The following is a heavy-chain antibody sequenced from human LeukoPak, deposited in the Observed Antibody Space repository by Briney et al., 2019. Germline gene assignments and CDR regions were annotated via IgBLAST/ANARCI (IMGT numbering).Heavy chain of an antibody. CDR1: GGSISIISSSNYY. CDR3: ARQLPTAAADTRGYFDY. D-gene: IGHD6-25*01. Sequence: SETLSLTCTVSGGSISIISSSNYYWGWIRQAPGKGLEWIGSLYYGENSHYNPSLKSRATLSVDTSNNQFSLKLTSVTAADAAVYFCARQLPTAAADTRGYFDYWGQGTVVTVSS. J-gene: IGHJ4*02. V-gene: IGHV4-39*01. CDR2: LYYGENS.